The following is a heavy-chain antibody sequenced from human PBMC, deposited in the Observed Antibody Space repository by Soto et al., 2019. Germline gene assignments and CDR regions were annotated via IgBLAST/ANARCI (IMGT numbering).Heavy chain of an antibody. J-gene: IGHJ6*02. CDR3: ARGHKGDGIGV. CDR1: GGSFSSDSFI. V-gene: IGHV4-31*03. Sequence: PSETLSLTCSVSGGSFSSDSFIWSWVRQFPGKGLEWIGYINFSGTTYYNPSLRSRITLSVDTSKDQFSLNLSSVTAADTAVYYWARGHKGDGIGVWGQGTTVT. CDR2: INFSGTT.